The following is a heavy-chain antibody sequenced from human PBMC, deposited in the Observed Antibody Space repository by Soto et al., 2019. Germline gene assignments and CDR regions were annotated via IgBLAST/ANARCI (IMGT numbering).Heavy chain of an antibody. CDR3: ARGGWRQIDY. J-gene: IGHJ4*02. CDR2: IYYSGST. Sequence: QVQLQESGPGLVKPSETLSLTCSVSGGSIGSYYWSWIRQPPGKGLEWIGYIYYSGSTNYNPSLKFRFPISVDTSNHQCALKLSSVTAADPAVYYCARGGWRQIDYWGQVTLVTVSS. CDR1: GGSIGSYY. V-gene: IGHV4-59*08. D-gene: IGHD3-3*01.